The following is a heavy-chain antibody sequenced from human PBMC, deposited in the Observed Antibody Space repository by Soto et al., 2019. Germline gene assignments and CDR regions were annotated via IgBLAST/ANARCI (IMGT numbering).Heavy chain of an antibody. CDR2: VSSRSTST. CDR1: GFTFSDYY. D-gene: IGHD2-8*01. CDR3: ARDNGGTFDY. Sequence: QVHLVESGGGSVKPGGSLRLSCAASGFTFSDYYMTLIRQAPGKGLEWVSYVSSRSTSTNYADSMKGRFTISRDNAKNSLYLQMNSLRAEDTAVYYCARDNGGTFDYWGQGTLVTVSS. J-gene: IGHJ4*02. V-gene: IGHV3-11*05.